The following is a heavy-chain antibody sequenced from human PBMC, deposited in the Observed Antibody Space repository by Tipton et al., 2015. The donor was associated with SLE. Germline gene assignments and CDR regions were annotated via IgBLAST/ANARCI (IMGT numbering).Heavy chain of an antibody. Sequence: SLRLSCAASGFTFTSYWLHWVRQVPGKGLVWVSRINDDGRGTTYADSVTGRFTISRDNAKNTLYLHMNSLRAEDTAVYYCARRKQNAMLQGVDDGFDIWGQGTMVTVSS. J-gene: IGHJ3*02. CDR1: GFTFTSYW. V-gene: IGHV3-74*01. D-gene: IGHD3-10*01. CDR2: INDDGRGT. CDR3: ARRKQNAMLQGVDDGFDI.